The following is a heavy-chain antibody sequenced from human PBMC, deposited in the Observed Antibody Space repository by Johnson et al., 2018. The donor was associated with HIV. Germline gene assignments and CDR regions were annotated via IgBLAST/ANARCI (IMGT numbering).Heavy chain of an antibody. D-gene: IGHD6-13*01. V-gene: IGHV3-30*04. CDR2: ISYDGSNK. Sequence: QVQLVESGGGLVKPGGSLRLSCAASEFTFSHYPMHWVRQAPGKGLEWVAVISYDGSNKYYADSVKGRFTISRDNSKNTLYLQMNSLRAEDTAVYYCASKAAGTMHAFDIWGQGTMVTVSS. CDR1: EFTFSHYP. CDR3: ASKAAGTMHAFDI. J-gene: IGHJ3*02.